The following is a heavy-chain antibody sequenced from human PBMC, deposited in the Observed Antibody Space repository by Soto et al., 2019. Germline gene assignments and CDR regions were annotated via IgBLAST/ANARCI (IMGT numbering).Heavy chain of an antibody. D-gene: IGHD4-4*01. CDR1: GGSVSSTSHC. CDR2: IYYSGST. CDR3: ARLDYSNFRAFDY. Sequence: SETLSLTCTVSGGSVSSTSHCWGWIRQPPGKGLEWIGTIYYSGSTYYNPSFKSRVTIFVDTSKNQFSLKLSSVTAADTAVYFCARLDYSNFRAFDYWGQGTLVTVSS. V-gene: IGHV4-39*01. J-gene: IGHJ4*02.